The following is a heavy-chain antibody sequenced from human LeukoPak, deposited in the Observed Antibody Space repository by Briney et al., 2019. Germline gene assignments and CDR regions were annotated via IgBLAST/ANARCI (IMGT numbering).Heavy chain of an antibody. CDR3: ARDDYYDSSGYYYERGGLDY. Sequence: SETLSHTCAVSGGSISSSNWWSWVRQPPGKGLEWIGEIYHSGSTNYNPSLKSRVTISVDKSKNQFSLKLSSVTAADTAVYYCARDDYYDSSGYYYERGGLDYWGQGTLVTVSS. J-gene: IGHJ4*02. CDR2: IYHSGST. V-gene: IGHV4-4*02. CDR1: GGSISSSNW. D-gene: IGHD3-22*01.